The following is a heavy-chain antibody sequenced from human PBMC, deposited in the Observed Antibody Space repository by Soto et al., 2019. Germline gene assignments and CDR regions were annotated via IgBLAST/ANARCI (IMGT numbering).Heavy chain of an antibody. J-gene: IGHJ4*02. CDR1: GGSFSGYY. D-gene: IGHD3-10*01. CDR2: INHSGST. V-gene: IGHV4-34*01. Sequence: SETLSLTCAVYGGSFSGYYWSWIRQPPGKGLEWIGEINHSGSTNYNPSLMSRVTISVDTSKNQFSLKLSSVTAADTAVYYCARALRYGSGSYTFNYWGQGTLVTVSS. CDR3: ARALRYGSGSYTFNY.